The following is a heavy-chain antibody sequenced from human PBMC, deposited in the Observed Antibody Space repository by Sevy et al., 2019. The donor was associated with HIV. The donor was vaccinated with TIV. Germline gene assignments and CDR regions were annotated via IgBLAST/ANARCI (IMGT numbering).Heavy chain of an antibody. CDR2: INHGGST. CDR3: ARVLSRAMAIDY. Sequence: SETLSLTCSVSAYSITSGHYWGWIRQPPGKGLEWIGSINHGGSTYYNPSLKSRVTISVDRSKNQFSLKLSSVTAADTAMYYCARVLSRAMAIDYWGRGTLVTVSS. V-gene: IGHV4-38-2*02. CDR1: AYSITSGHY. D-gene: IGHD5-18*01. J-gene: IGHJ4*02.